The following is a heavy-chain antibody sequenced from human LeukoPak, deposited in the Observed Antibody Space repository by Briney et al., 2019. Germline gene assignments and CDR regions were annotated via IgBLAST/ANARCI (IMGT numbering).Heavy chain of an antibody. CDR1: GGTFSSYA. Sequence: SVKVSCKASGGTFSSYAISWVRQAPGQGLEWMGGIIPIFGTANYAQKFQGRVTITADESTSTAYMELSSLRSEDTAVYYCARDLHSSSSLFDYWGQGTLVTASS. D-gene: IGHD6-6*01. CDR3: ARDLHSSSSLFDY. CDR2: IIPIFGTA. V-gene: IGHV1-69*01. J-gene: IGHJ4*02.